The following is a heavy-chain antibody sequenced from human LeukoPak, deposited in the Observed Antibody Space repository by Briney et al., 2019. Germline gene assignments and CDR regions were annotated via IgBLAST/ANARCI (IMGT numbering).Heavy chain of an antibody. V-gene: IGHV3-30*04. CDR1: GFTFSSYA. CDR2: ISDDGSNK. J-gene: IGHJ6*02. Sequence: GRSLRLSCAASGFTFSSYAMHWVRQAPGKGLEWVAVISDDGSNKYYADSVKGRFTISRDNSKNTLYLQMNSLRAEDTAVYYCARAGADYYDSSGYYYGMDVWGQGTTVAVSS. CDR3: ARAGADYYDSSGYYYGMDV. D-gene: IGHD3-22*01.